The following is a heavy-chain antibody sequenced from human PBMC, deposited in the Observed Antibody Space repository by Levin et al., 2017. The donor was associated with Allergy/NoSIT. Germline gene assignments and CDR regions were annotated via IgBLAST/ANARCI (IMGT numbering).Heavy chain of an antibody. J-gene: IGHJ4*02. D-gene: IGHD5/OR15-5a*01. CDR2: IWYDGSNK. CDR3: ARDLLSTYFDY. Sequence: LSLTCAASGFTFSSYGMHWVRQAPGKGLEWVAVIWYDGSNKYYADSVKGRFTISRDNSKNTLYLQMNSLRAEDTAVYYCARDLLSTYFDYWGQGTLVTVSS. CDR1: GFTFSSYG. V-gene: IGHV3-33*01.